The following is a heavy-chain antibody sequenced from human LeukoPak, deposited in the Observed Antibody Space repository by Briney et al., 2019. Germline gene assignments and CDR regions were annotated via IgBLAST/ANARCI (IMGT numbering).Heavy chain of an antibody. D-gene: IGHD5-24*01. CDR2: ISSSSSYI. Sequence: PGGSLRLSCAASGFTFSSYSMNWVRQAPGKGLEWVSSISSSSSYIYYADSVKGRFTISRDNAKNSLYLQMNSLRAEDTAVYYCARVDRDGYNYDYWGQGTLVTVSS. J-gene: IGHJ4*02. CDR3: ARVDRDGYNYDY. V-gene: IGHV3-21*01. CDR1: GFTFSSYS.